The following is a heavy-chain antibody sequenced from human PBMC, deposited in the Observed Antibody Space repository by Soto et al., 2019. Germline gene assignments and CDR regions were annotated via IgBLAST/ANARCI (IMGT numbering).Heavy chain of an antibody. CDR1: CGSISSYY. J-gene: IGHJ6*02. CDR3: ARDERGYYDSSGQSIQGGMEV. D-gene: IGHD3-22*01. Sequence: SETLSLTCTVSCGSISSYYWSWIRQPSWKGLEWIGRIYTSGSTNYNPSLKSRVTMSVDTSKNQFSLKLSSVTAADTAVDYCARDERGYYDSSGQSIQGGMEVWGQGTTVTV. V-gene: IGHV4-4*07. CDR2: IYTSGST.